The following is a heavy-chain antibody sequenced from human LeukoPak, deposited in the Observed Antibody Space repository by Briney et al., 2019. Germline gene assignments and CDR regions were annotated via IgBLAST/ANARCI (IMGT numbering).Heavy chain of an antibody. J-gene: IGHJ4*02. CDR3: ARRVATSGNFFDY. V-gene: IGHV4-39*01. CDR2: IYHSGSV. CDR1: GGAINSRNQY. D-gene: IGHD3-3*01. Sequence: PSETLSLTCTVVGGAINSRNQYWGWIRQSPGKGLEWIGSIYHSGSVNDNPSPQSRVTISVDTSRNQFSLKLTSMTVDDTAVYFCARRVATSGNFFDYWGPGTLVTVS.